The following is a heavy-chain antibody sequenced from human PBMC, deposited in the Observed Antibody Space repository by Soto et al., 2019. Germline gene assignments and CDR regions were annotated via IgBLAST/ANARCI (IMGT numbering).Heavy chain of an antibody. V-gene: IGHV4-30-4*08. Sequence: PSETLSLTCTVSGGSISSGGYYWSWIRQHPGKGLEWIGYIYYSGSTYYNPSLKSRVTMSVDRSKNQFSLELGSVTAADTAVYYCARYRFGFAYWGRGTLVTVSS. CDR2: IYYSGST. D-gene: IGHD5-18*01. CDR1: GGSISSGGYY. J-gene: IGHJ4*02. CDR3: ARYRFGFAY.